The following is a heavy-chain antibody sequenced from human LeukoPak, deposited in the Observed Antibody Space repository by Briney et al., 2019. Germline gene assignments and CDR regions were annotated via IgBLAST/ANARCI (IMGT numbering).Heavy chain of an antibody. CDR3: ARCPLVRGVILPWFDP. D-gene: IGHD3-10*01. Sequence: SQTLSLTCTVSGGSISSGGYYWSWIRQHSGKGLEWIGYIYYSGSTYYNPSLKSRVSISVDTSKNQFSLKLSSVTAADTAVYYCARCPLVRGVILPWFDPWGQGTLVTVSS. V-gene: IGHV4-31*03. J-gene: IGHJ5*02. CDR1: GGSISSGGYY. CDR2: IYYSGST.